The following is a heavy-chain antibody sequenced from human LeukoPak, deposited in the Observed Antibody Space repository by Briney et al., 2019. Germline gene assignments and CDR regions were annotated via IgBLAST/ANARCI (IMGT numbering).Heavy chain of an antibody. V-gene: IGHV1-18*01. J-gene: IGHJ6*02. D-gene: IGHD6-13*01. CDR3: ARDGSSSWYTSLYYYGMDV. CDR2: ISAYNGNT. CDR1: GYTFTSYG. Sequence: ASVKVSCKASGYTFTSYGISWVRQAPGQGLEWMGWISAYNGNTNYAQKLQGRVTMTTDTFTSTAYMELRSLRSDDTAVYYCARDGSSSWYTSLYYYGMDVWGQGTTATVSS.